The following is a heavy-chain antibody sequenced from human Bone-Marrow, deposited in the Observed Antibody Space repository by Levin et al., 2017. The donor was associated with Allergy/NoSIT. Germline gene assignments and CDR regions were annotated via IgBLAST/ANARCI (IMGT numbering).Heavy chain of an antibody. CDR2: IWYDGSNK. Sequence: GESLKISCAASKFTFRNYAMHWVRQAPGKGLEWVAVIWYDGSNKYYADSVKGRFTISRDNSQNTLYLQMNSLRAEDTAVYYCAREAYTTGYYYFDFWGQGTLVTVSS. CDR1: KFTFRNYA. V-gene: IGHV3-33*01. CDR3: AREAYTTGYYYFDF. D-gene: IGHD6-19*01. J-gene: IGHJ4*02.